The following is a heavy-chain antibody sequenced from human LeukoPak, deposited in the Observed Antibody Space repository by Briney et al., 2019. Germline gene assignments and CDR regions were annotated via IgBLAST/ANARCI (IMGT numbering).Heavy chain of an antibody. CDR2: ISAYNGNT. J-gene: IGHJ4*02. CDR3: VGGYSYGRGDY. CDR1: GYTFTSYY. D-gene: IGHD5-18*01. V-gene: IGHV1-18*04. Sequence: ASVKVSCKASGYTFTSYYMHWVRQAPGQGLEWMGWISAYNGNTNYAQKLQGRVTMTTDTSTSTAYMELRSLRSDDTAVYYCVGGYSYGRGDYWGQGTLATVSS.